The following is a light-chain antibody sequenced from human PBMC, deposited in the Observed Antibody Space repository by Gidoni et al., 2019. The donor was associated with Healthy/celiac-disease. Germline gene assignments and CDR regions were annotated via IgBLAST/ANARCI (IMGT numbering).Light chain of an antibody. Sequence: SYELPQPPSVSVSPGQTASITCSGDTLGDKYACWYQQKPGQSHVLVIYQDSKRPAGIPERFSGSNYGNTATRTISGTQAMDEADYYCQAWESSTAPVVFGGGTKLTVL. CDR1: TLGDKY. V-gene: IGLV3-1*01. CDR2: QDS. J-gene: IGLJ2*01. CDR3: QAWESSTAPVV.